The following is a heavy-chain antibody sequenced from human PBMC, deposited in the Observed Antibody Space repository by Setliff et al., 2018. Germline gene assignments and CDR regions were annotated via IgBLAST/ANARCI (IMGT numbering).Heavy chain of an antibody. CDR2: IYASGST. CDR1: GGSISSYY. D-gene: IGHD6-6*01. Sequence: SETLSLTCTVSGGSISSYYWSWIRQPPGKGLEWIGYIYASGSTNYNPSLRSRVTMSVDTSKSHFSLRLSSLTAADTAVYYCARMAVRVASRPSSPLDYYYYMDLWGKGATVTVSS. CDR3: ARMAVRVASRPSSPLDYYYYMDL. V-gene: IGHV4-4*08. J-gene: IGHJ6*03.